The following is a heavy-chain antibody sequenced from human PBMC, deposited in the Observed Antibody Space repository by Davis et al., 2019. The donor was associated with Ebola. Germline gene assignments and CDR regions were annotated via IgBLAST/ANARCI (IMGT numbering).Heavy chain of an antibody. CDR3: ARVSRLAHYSTPFEY. V-gene: IGHV4-30-4*01. Sequence: LRLSCTVSGGYISGYYWSWVRQPPGQGLEWIGYIHYSGNTYYNPSLKSRLTMSLDTSKNHFSRKLASVTAADTAVYYCARVSRLAHYSTPFEYWGQGTLVTVSS. CDR1: GGYISGYY. CDR2: IHYSGNT. D-gene: IGHD2-15*01. J-gene: IGHJ4*02.